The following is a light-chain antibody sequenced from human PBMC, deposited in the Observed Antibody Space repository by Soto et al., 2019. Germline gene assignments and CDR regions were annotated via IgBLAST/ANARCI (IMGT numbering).Light chain of an antibody. CDR1: QSVSSN. CDR2: GAS. V-gene: IGKV3-15*01. J-gene: IGKJ3*01. Sequence: EIVMTQSPDTLSVSPGERATLSCRASQSVSSNLAWYQQKPGQAPRLLIYGASTRATGIPARFSGSGSGTEFTLTISSLQSEDFAGYYCQHYNNWPPFTFGPGTKVDIK. CDR3: QHYNNWPPFT.